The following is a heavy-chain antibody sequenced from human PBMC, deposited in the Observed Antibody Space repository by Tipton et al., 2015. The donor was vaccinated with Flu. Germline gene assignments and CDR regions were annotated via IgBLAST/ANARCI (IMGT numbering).Heavy chain of an antibody. CDR3: ARGRWFDALDI. V-gene: IGHV4-61*02. D-gene: IGHD3-10*01. CDR2: NYTSGST. J-gene: IGHJ3*02. Sequence: LRLSCTVSGGPISTNSFYWNWIRQPAGKGLEWIERNYTSGSTNYNPSLKGRVTISVDTSKNQFSLNMNSVTAADTAVYYCARGRWFDALDIWGQGTMVTVSS. CDR1: GGPISTNSFY.